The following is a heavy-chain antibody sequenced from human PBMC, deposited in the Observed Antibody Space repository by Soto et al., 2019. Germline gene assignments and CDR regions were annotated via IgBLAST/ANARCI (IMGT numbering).Heavy chain of an antibody. CDR2: MSYDGSDK. J-gene: IGHJ4*02. V-gene: IGHV3-30*13. CDR3: TIVRVADSALDH. CDR1: GFIFSKNG. Sequence: PGGSLRLSCVGSGFIFSKNGMHWVRQTAGKGLEWVAFMSYDGSDKFYADSVKGRFTISRDNPKNSIFLHMSNLQAEDTAIYYCTIVRVADSALDHWAQGTLVTVSS. D-gene: IGHD3-10*02.